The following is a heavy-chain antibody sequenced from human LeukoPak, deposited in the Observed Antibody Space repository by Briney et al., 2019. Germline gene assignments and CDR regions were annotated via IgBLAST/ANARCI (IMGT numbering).Heavy chain of an antibody. CDR3: ARAIRGYSYGYSY. J-gene: IGHJ4*02. D-gene: IGHD5-18*01. V-gene: IGHV1-2*04. Sequence: ASVKVSCKASGYTFTGYYMHWVRQAPGQGLEWMGWINPNSGGTNYAQKFQGWVTMTRDTSISTAYMELSRLRSDDTAVCYCARAIRGYSYGYSYWGQGTLVTVSS. CDR1: GYTFTGYY. CDR2: INPNSGGT.